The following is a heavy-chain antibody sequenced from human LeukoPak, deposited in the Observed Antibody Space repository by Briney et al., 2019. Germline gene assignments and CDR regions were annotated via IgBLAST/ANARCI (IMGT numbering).Heavy chain of an antibody. CDR2: ISYDGSNK. CDR3: ARDRQSGSYYGDFDY. D-gene: IGHD1-26*01. J-gene: IGHJ4*02. CDR1: GFTFSNYG. Sequence: GGSLRLSCAASGFTFSNYGVRWVRQAPGKGLEWVAAISYDGSNKYYADSVKGRFTISRDNSKNTLYLQMNSLRAEDMAVYYCARDRQSGSYYGDFDYWGQGTLVSVSS. V-gene: IGHV3-30*19.